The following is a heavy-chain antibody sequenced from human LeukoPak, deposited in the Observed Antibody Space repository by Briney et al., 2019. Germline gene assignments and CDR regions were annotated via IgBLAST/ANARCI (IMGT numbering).Heavy chain of an antibody. CDR2: IYYSGST. CDR3: ARAGAIAARPDFDY. D-gene: IGHD6-6*01. CDR1: GGSISSYY. J-gene: IGHJ4*02. V-gene: IGHV4-59*01. Sequence: SQTLSLTCTVSGGSISSYYWSWIRQPPGKGLEWIGYIYYSGSTNYNPSLYSRVTISVDTSKNQFSLKLSSVTAADTAIYYCARAGAIAARPDFDYWGQGTLVTVSS.